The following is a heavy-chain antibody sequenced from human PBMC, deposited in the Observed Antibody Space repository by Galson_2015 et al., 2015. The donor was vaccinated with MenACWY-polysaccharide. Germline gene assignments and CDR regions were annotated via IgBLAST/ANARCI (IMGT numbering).Heavy chain of an antibody. CDR2: IRYDGRDK. D-gene: IGHD6-13*01. CDR1: GFTFSSYG. CDR3: AKDRTAAAGDGDY. V-gene: IGHV3-30*02. J-gene: IGHJ4*02. Sequence: SLRLSCAASGFTFSSYGMHWVRQAPGKGLKWVAFIRYDGRDKYYADSVKGRFTLSRDNSKNTLYLQMDSLRAEDTAVYYCAKDRTAAAGDGDYWGQGNLVTVSS.